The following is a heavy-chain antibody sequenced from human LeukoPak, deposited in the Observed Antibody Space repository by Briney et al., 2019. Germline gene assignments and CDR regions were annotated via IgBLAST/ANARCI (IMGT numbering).Heavy chain of an antibody. CDR2: INLNSGGT. CDR3: ARLLRIGNWFDP. Sequence: ASVKVSCKASGYTFTGYYMHWVRQAPGQGLEWMGWINLNSGGTNYAQKFQGRVTMTRDTSISTAYMELSRLRSDDTAVCYCARLLRIGNWFDPWGQGTLVTVSS. J-gene: IGHJ5*02. CDR1: GYTFTGYY. D-gene: IGHD2-15*01. V-gene: IGHV1-2*02.